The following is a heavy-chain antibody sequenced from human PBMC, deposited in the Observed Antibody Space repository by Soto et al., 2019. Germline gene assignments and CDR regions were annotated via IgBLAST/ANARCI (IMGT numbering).Heavy chain of an antibody. CDR1: GFTFSSYG. Sequence: GGSLRLSCVASGFTFSSYGIHWVRQAPGRGLEWVAVISYDGSNKYYADSVKGRFTISRDNFKNTLYLQMNSLRAEDTAAYYCAKERYGQLYLEDYGMDVWGQGTTVTVSS. J-gene: IGHJ6*02. D-gene: IGHD3-16*01. CDR2: ISYDGSNK. CDR3: AKERYGQLYLEDYGMDV. V-gene: IGHV3-30*18.